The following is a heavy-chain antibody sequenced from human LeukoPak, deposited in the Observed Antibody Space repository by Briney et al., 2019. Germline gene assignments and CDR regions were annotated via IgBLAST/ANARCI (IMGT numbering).Heavy chain of an antibody. V-gene: IGHV4-61*02. CDR1: GGSISSSSYY. D-gene: IGHD3-10*01. CDR2: IYTSGST. CDR3: ARGRRYYGSGSWFDP. J-gene: IGHJ5*02. Sequence: SETLSLTCTVSGGSISSSSYYWGWIRQPAGKGLEWIGRIYTSGSTNYNPSLKSRVTMSVDTSKNQFSLKLSSVTAADTAVYYCARGRRYYGSGSWFDPWGQGTLVTVSS.